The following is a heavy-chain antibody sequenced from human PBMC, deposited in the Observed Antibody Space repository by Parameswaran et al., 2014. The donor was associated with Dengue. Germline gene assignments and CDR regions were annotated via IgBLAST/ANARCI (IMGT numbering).Heavy chain of an antibody. V-gene: IGHV2-70*01. CDR3: ARSIAVAGTGQVNWFDP. CDR2: IDWDDDK. D-gene: IGHD6-19*01. Sequence: ARWIRQPPGKALEWLALIDWDDDKYYSTSLKTRLTISKDTSKNQVVLTMTNMDPVDTATYYCARSIAVAGTGQVNWFDPWGQGTLVTVSS. J-gene: IGHJ5*02.